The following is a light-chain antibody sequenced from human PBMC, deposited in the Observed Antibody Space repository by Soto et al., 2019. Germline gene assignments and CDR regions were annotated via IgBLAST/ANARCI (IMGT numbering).Light chain of an antibody. CDR3: QQFSSYPLT. J-gene: IGKJ4*01. CDR2: GAS. V-gene: IGKV3-20*01. CDR1: QSVSSSY. Sequence: EFVLTQSPGTLSLSPGERATLSCRASQSVSSSYLAWYQQKPGQAPRLLIYGASSRATGIPDRFSGSGSGTDFTLTISRLEPEDFAVYYCQQFSSYPLTFGGGTKVDIK.